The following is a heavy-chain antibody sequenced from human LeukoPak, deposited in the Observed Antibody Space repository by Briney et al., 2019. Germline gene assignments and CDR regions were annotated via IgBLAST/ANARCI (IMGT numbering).Heavy chain of an antibody. Sequence: SQTPSLTCAISGDSVSSNSAAWNWIRQSPSRGLEWLGRTYYRSKWYNTYAVSLKSRISINPDTSKNQFSLQLNSVTPEDTAVYYCARDGGGGDDLFDYWGQGTLVTVSS. D-gene: IGHD5-12*01. CDR2: TYYRSKWYN. CDR3: ARDGGGGDDLFDY. CDR1: GDSVSSNSAA. V-gene: IGHV6-1*01. J-gene: IGHJ4*02.